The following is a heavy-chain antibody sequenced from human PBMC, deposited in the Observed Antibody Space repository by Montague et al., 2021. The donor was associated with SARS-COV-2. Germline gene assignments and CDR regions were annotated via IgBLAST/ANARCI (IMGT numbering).Heavy chain of an antibody. J-gene: IGHJ6*02. V-gene: IGHV4-34*01. D-gene: IGHD3-10*01. CDR1: GGSFSGYY. CDR3: ARVRYYGSGTSLGMDV. Sequence: SETLSLTCAVYGGSFSGYYWSWIRQPPGKGLEWIGEINHSGSAIYNPPLKSRVTISVDTSKNQFSLKLSSVTAADTAVYYCARVRYYGSGTSLGMDVWGQGTTVTVSS. CDR2: INHSGSA.